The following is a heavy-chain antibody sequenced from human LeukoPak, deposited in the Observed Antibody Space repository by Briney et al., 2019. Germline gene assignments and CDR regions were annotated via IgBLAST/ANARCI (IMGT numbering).Heavy chain of an antibody. Sequence: PGGSLRLSCAASGFTFSSYEMNWVRQAPGKGLEWVSYISSSGSTIYYADSVKGRFTISRDNAKNSLYLQMNSLRAEDTAVYYCARLKQYYYDSSGYPNWFDPWGQGTLVTVSS. J-gene: IGHJ5*02. CDR2: ISSSGSTI. CDR1: GFTFSSYE. D-gene: IGHD3-22*01. V-gene: IGHV3-48*03. CDR3: ARLKQYYYDSSGYPNWFDP.